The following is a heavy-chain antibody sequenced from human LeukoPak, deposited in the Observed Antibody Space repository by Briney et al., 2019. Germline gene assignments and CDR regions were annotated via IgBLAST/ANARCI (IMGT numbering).Heavy chain of an antibody. J-gene: IGHJ4*02. D-gene: IGHD6-6*01. CDR2: INPNSGGT. V-gene: IGHV1-2*02. CDR1: GYTFTGYY. Sequence: ASVKVSCKASGYTFTGYYMHWVRQAPGQGLEWMGWINPNSGGTNFAQIFQGRVTMTRDTSISTAYMELSRLRSDDTAVYYCARVPPKSGSSDYWGQGTLVTVSS. CDR3: ARVPPKSGSSDY.